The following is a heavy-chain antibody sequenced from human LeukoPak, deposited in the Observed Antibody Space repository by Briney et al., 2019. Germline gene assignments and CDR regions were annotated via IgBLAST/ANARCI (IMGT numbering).Heavy chain of an antibody. D-gene: IGHD2-15*01. CDR3: ARVVVDITRCFDP. J-gene: IGHJ5*02. V-gene: IGHV4-30-2*01. Sequence: SETLSLTCAVSGDSLSSSRYSWSWLRQPPGKGLEWIGYIYHGGSTHYNPSLESRVTLSVDRSKKQFSLKLTSATAADTAVYYCARVVVDITRCFDPWGQGTLVTVSS. CDR2: IYHGGST. CDR1: GDSLSSSRYS.